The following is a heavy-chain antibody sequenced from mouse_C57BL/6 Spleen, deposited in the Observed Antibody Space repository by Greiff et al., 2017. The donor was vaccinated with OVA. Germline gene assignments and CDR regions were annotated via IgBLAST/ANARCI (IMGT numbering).Heavy chain of an antibody. J-gene: IGHJ3*01. Sequence: EVQLQQSGPELVKPGASVKISCKASGYTFTDYYMHWVKQSHGQCLEWIGDLNPNNGGTSYNQKFKGKATLTVDKSSSTAYIELRSLTSDDSAVDYCARRWKTLYPSWFADWGQGTLVTVSA. V-gene: IGHV1-26*01. CDR2: LNPNNGGT. CDR3: ARRWKTLYPSWFAD. CDR1: GYTFTDYY. D-gene: IGHD2-1*01.